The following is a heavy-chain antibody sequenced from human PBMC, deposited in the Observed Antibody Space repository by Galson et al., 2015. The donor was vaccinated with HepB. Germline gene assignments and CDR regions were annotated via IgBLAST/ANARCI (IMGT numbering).Heavy chain of an antibody. CDR1: GFTFSSYW. D-gene: IGHD3-3*01. J-gene: IGHJ4*02. CDR2: IKQDGSEK. CDR3: ARRGEPNYDFWSGYYTEGYYFDY. Sequence: SLRLSCAASGFTFSSYWMSWVRQAPGKGLDWVANIKQDGSEKYYVDSVKGRFTISRDNAKNSLYLQMNSLRAEDTAVYYCARRGEPNYDFWSGYYTEGYYFDYWGQGTLVTVSS. V-gene: IGHV3-7*01.